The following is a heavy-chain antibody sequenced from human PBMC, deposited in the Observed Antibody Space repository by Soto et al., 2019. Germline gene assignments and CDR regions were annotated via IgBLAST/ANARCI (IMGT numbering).Heavy chain of an antibody. V-gene: IGHV1-18*01. CDR2: ISGHNGNT. J-gene: IGHJ4*02. CDR1: GYTFTSYG. Sequence: ALVKVSCKASGYTFTSYGISWVRQAPGQGLEWMGWISGHNGNTNYAQKFQDRVTVTIDTSTSTGYMELRSLTSDDTAVYYCARDPYYYYDSSGYYTSPFDYWGQGTLVTVSS. D-gene: IGHD3-22*01. CDR3: ARDPYYYYDSSGYYTSPFDY.